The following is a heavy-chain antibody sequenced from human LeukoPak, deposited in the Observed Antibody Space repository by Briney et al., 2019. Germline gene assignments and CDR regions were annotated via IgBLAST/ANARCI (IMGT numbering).Heavy chain of an antibody. CDR1: GGSISSYY. D-gene: IGHD4-17*01. CDR3: ARGYYGDYVSDSYFQH. CDR2: VHSSGSS. Sequence: SETLSLTCTVSGGSISSYYWSWIRQPAGAGLEWIGRVHSSGSSNYNPSLESRVTISVDTSKNQFSLKLSSVTAADTAVYYCARGYYGDYVSDSYFQHWGQGTLVTVSS. J-gene: IGHJ1*01. V-gene: IGHV4-4*07.